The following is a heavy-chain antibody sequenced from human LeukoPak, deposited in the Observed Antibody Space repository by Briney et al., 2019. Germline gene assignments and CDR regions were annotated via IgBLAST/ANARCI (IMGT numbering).Heavy chain of an antibody. Sequence: SETLSLTCAVYGGSFSGYYWSWIRQTPGKGLEWIGEINHSGSTNYNPSLKSRVTISVDTSKNQFSLKLSSVTAADTAVYYCARGEAAAGTMGTKYYYYYYGMDVWGQGTTVTVSS. CDR3: ARGEAAAGTMGTKYYYYYYGMDV. CDR2: INHSGST. V-gene: IGHV4-34*01. D-gene: IGHD6-13*01. J-gene: IGHJ6*02. CDR1: GGSFSGYY.